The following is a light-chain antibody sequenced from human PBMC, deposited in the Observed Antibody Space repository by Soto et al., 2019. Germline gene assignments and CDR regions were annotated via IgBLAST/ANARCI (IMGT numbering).Light chain of an antibody. J-gene: IGKJ4*01. V-gene: IGKV3-11*01. CDR1: QSVENY. CDR3: HQRYIWPPLT. Sequence: EIVLTQSPATLSLSPGERATLSCRASQSVENYLAWFQQKRGQAPRLLIYDTSNRAAGIPDRFSGSGSGTDFSLTILSLEPEDFAVDYCHQRYIWPPLTFGGGTKVEIK. CDR2: DTS.